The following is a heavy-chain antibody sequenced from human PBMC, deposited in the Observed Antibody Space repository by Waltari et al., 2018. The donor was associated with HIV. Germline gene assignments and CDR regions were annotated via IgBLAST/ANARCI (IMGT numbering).Heavy chain of an antibody. V-gene: IGHV3-30*03. Sequence: EQLLQSGGGVGQPGGALRLSCTATRLKFNNNKNFNKSNVHWVRRTAGQGMEWLAAVANDGSRSDSAESVKGRFTVSRDNSKQTVYLEMNNLRIDDTAQYYCARRSLLGLDVWGQGTTVIVSS. CDR3: ARRSLLGLDV. D-gene: IGHD3-10*01. CDR2: VANDGSRS. J-gene: IGHJ6*02. CDR1: RLKFNNNKNFNKSN.